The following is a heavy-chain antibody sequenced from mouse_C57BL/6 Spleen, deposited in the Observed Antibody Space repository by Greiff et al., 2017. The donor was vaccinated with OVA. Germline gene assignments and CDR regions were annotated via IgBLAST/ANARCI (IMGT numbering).Heavy chain of an antibody. V-gene: IGHV1-18*01. CDR1: GYTFTDYN. J-gene: IGHJ2*01. CDR3: ARSFYDYDGRAYYFDY. D-gene: IGHD2-4*01. Sequence: VQLQQSGPELVKPGASVKIPCKASGYTFTDYNMDWVKQSHGKSLEWIGDINPNNGGTIYNQKFKGKATLTVDKSSSTAYMELRSLTSEDTAVYYCARSFYDYDGRAYYFDYWGQGTTLTVSS. CDR2: INPNNGGT.